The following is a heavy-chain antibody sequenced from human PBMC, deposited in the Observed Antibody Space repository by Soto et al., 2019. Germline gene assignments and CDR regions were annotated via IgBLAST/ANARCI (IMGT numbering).Heavy chain of an antibody. CDR2: INAGNGNT. Sequence: ASVKVSCKASGYTFTRYAIHWVRQAPGQRLEWMGWINAGNGNTKYSQKIQGRVTITRDTSASTVYMELSSLRSEDTAVYYCARDYYYDSSVSLDYWGQGTLVTVSS. CDR1: GYTFTRYA. V-gene: IGHV1-3*01. J-gene: IGHJ4*02. CDR3: ARDYYYDSSVSLDY. D-gene: IGHD3-22*01.